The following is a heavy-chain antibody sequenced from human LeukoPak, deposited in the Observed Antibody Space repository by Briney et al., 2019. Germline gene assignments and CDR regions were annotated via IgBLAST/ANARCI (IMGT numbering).Heavy chain of an antibody. CDR2: MSYDGSNK. D-gene: IGHD2-21*01. J-gene: IGHJ4*02. Sequence: PGRSLKLSCVASGFTFSTYGMHWVRQAPGKGLEWVALMSYDGSNKYYADSVKGRFTISRDKSKKTLYLQMHSLRVEDTALYFCAKELAFCGGGGCLTLFDYWGQGTLVTVSS. V-gene: IGHV3-30*18. CDR3: AKELAFCGGGGCLTLFDY. CDR1: GFTFSTYG.